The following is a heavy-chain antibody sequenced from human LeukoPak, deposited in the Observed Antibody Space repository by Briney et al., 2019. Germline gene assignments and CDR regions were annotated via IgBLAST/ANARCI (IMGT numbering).Heavy chain of an antibody. Sequence: GGSLRLSCAVSGFTFSSYSMNRVRQAPGKGLEWVSAISGSGGSTYYADSVKGRFTISRDNSKNTLYLQMNSLRAEDTAVYYCAKELGYGDYGWGQGTLVTVSS. CDR2: ISGSGGST. J-gene: IGHJ4*02. CDR1: GFTFSSYS. CDR3: AKELGYGDYG. V-gene: IGHV3-23*01. D-gene: IGHD4-17*01.